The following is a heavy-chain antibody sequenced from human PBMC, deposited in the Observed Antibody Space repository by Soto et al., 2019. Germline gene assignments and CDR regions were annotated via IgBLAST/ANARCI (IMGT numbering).Heavy chain of an antibody. D-gene: IGHD3-3*01. V-gene: IGHV1-58*01. CDR1: GFTFTSSA. Sequence: ASVKVSCKASGFTFTSSAVQWVRQARGQRLEWIGWIVVGSGNTNYAQKFQERVTITRDMSTSTAYMELSSLRSEDTAVYYCAADLTIFGVVIAFDYWGQGTLVTVSS. CDR2: IVVGSGNT. J-gene: IGHJ4*02. CDR3: AADLTIFGVVIAFDY.